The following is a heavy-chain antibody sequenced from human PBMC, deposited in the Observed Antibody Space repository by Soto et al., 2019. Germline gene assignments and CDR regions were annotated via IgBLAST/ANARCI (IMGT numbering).Heavy chain of an antibody. CDR2: ISPGDSDT. CDR3: SRYVVWDRSCYYQSDYFDF. V-gene: IGHV5-51*01. CDR1: GYSFTKSW. D-gene: IGHD3-22*01. J-gene: IGHJ4*02. Sequence: GESLKISCKGSGYSFTKSWIGLVRQMPGKGLEWMGIISPGDSDTRYSPSFQGQVTMSVDKSITTAYLQWNSLKVSDIAIYYCSRYVVWDRSCYYQSDYFDFWGQGTLVTVSS.